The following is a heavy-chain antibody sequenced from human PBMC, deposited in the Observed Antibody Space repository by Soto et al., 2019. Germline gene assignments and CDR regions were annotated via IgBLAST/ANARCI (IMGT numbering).Heavy chain of an antibody. Sequence: EVQLVESGGGLVQPGRSLRLSCAASGFTFDDYAMHWVRQAPGKGLEWVSGISWHSGSIGYADSVKGRFTISRDNAKNSLYLQMNSLRAEDTALYYCARDIVATITGWFDPWGQGTLVTLSS. J-gene: IGHJ5*02. D-gene: IGHD5-12*01. CDR1: GFTFDDYA. CDR2: ISWHSGSI. CDR3: ARDIVATITGWFDP. V-gene: IGHV3-9*01.